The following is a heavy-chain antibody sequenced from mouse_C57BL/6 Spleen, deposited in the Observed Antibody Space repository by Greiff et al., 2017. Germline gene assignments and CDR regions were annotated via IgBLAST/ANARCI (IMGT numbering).Heavy chain of an antibody. CDR1: GYAFSSYW. CDR3: ARGDSSGPAWFAY. J-gene: IGHJ3*01. D-gene: IGHD3-2*02. CDR2: IYPGDGDT. V-gene: IGHV1-80*01. Sequence: QVQLQQSGAELVKPGASVKISCKASGYAFSSYWMNWVKQRPGKGLEWIGQIYPGDGDTNYNGKFKGKATLTADKSSSTAYMQLSSLTSEDSAVYFCARGDSSGPAWFAYWGQGTLVPVSA.